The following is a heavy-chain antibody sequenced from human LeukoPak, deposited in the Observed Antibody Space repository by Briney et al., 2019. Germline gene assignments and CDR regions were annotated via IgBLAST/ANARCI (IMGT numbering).Heavy chain of an antibody. Sequence: SETLSLTCTVSGYSISSGYYWGWIRQPPGKGLEWIGEINHSGSTNYNPSLKSRVTISVDTSKNQFSLKLSSVTAADTAVYYCARGRVFVVVPAATWATYYFDYWGQGTLVTVSS. CDR3: ARGRVFVVVPAATWATYYFDY. J-gene: IGHJ4*02. CDR1: GYSISSGYY. D-gene: IGHD2-2*01. V-gene: IGHV4-38-2*02. CDR2: INHSGST.